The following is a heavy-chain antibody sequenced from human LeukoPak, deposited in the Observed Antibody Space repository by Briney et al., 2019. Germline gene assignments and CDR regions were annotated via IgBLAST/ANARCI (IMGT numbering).Heavy chain of an antibody. CDR2: IKYDGNEE. CDR3: KSGGAAPGSFDY. CDR1: GFTFSSYW. D-gene: IGHD1-1*01. J-gene: IGHJ4*02. V-gene: IGHV3-7*01. Sequence: GGSLRLSCAASGFTFSSYWMSWMRQAPGKGLEWVANIKYDGNEEYYVDSVKGRFTISRDNAKNSLYLQLNSLRVEDTAVYYCKSGGAAPGSFDYWGEGPLVTVS.